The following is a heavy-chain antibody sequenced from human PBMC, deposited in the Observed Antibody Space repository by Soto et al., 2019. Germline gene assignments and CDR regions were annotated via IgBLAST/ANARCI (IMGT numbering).Heavy chain of an antibody. J-gene: IGHJ4*02. CDR3: ARDARGITGTPADY. D-gene: IGHD1-7*01. CDR1: GGSFSGYY. CDR2: INHSGST. Sequence: QVQLQQWGAGLLKPSETLFLTCAVYGGSFSGYYWSWIRQPPGKALEWIGEINHSGSTNYNPSLKSRVTLSVDTSKNQFSLKLSSVTAADTAVYYCARDARGITGTPADYWGQGPLVTVSS. V-gene: IGHV4-34*01.